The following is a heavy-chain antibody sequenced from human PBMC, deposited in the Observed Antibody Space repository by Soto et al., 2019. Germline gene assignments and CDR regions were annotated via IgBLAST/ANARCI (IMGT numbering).Heavy chain of an antibody. V-gene: IGHV3-15*07. J-gene: IGHJ4*02. CDR3: TEPPRSKSPIDC. CDR2: IKSKTDGGTT. Sequence: EVQLVESGGGLVKPGGSLRLSCVASGFIFSNAWINWVRQAPGKGLEWVGRIKSKTDGGTTDYAAPVKGRFTISRDDSKNTLYLQMNSLKIEDTAVYYCTEPPRSKSPIDCWGQGTLVTVSS. CDR1: GFIFSNAW.